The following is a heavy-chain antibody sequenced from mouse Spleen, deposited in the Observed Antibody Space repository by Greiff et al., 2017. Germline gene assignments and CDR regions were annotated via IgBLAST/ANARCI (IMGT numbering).Heavy chain of an antibody. Sequence: EVKLVESGGGLVKPGGSLKLSCAASGFTFSSYGMSWVRQTPDKRLEWVATISSGGSYTYYPDSVKGRFTISRDNAKNTLYLQMSSLKSEDTAMYYCARQRGRRDYFDYWGQGTTLTVSS. D-gene: IGHD1-2*01. J-gene: IGHJ2*01. CDR1: GFTFSSYG. V-gene: IGHV5-6*03. CDR2: ISSGGSYT. CDR3: ARQRGRRDYFDY.